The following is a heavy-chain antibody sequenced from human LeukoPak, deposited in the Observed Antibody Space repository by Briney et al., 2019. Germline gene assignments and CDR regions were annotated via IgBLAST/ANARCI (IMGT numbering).Heavy chain of an antibody. D-gene: IGHD3-22*01. CDR2: INTGNGFA. V-gene: IGHV1-3*03. CDR1: GYTFSNSA. CDR3: ARASNYYDTSGFFDS. J-gene: IGHJ5*01. Sequence: ASVKVSCKTSGYTFSNSAMHWVRQAPGQRLEWLGWINTGNGFARYSEAFQGRVTLTKSTSANTAYLEVKRLTPGDMAMYYCARASNYYDTSGFFDSWGQGTLVTVSS.